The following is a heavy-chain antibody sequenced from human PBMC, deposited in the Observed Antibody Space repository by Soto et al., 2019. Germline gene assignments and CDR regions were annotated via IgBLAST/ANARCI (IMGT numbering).Heavy chain of an antibody. J-gene: IGHJ4*02. V-gene: IGHV4-59*01. Sequence: SETLSLTCTVSGGSISSNYWTWIRQPPGKGLEWIGYVYNSESTDYNPSLKSRVTISEDTSKNQFSLKVNSVTAADTAVYYCARYRRTAAAGYTLDFWGQGILVTVSS. CDR1: GGSISSNY. CDR2: VYNSEST. D-gene: IGHD6-13*01. CDR3: ARYRRTAAAGYTLDF.